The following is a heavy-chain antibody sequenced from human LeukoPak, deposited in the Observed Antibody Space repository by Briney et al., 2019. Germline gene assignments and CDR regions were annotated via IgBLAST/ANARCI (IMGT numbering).Heavy chain of an antibody. D-gene: IGHD3-16*01. V-gene: IGHV1-3*01. J-gene: IGHJ4*02. CDR1: GYTFTSYA. CDR2: INAGNGYT. Sequence: ASVNVSCKASGYTFTSYAMHWVRQAPGQRLEWMGWINAGNGYTKYSQKFQGRVTITRDTSASTAYMELSGLRSEDTAVYYCARDLRGSYFFYWGQGTLVTVSS. CDR3: ARDLRGSYFFY.